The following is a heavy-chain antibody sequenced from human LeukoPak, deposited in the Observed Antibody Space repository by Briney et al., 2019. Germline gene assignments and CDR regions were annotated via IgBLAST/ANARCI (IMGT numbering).Heavy chain of an antibody. J-gene: IGHJ6*02. CDR1: GFTFSSYA. Sequence: GGSLRLSCAASGFTFSSYAMHWVRQAPGKGLEWVAVISYDGSNKYYADSVKGRFTISRDNSKNTLYLQMNSLRAEDTAVYYCARNRRPYYYYGMDVWGQGTLVTVSS. CDR2: ISYDGSNK. V-gene: IGHV3-30-3*01. D-gene: IGHD1-14*01. CDR3: ARNRRPYYYYGMDV.